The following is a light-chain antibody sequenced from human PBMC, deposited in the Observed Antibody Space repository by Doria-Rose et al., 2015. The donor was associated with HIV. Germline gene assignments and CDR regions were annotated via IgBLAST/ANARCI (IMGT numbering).Light chain of an antibody. V-gene: IGKV3-20*01. CDR2: DAS. J-gene: IGKJ5*01. Sequence: LTQSPGTLSLSPGERATLSRRASQRVKSSYLAWYQHKPGQAPRLLIYDASTRATGIPDRFSGSGSGTDFTLTISRLEPEDVAVYYCQQYGTSRGTFGQGTRLEIK. CDR3: QQYGTSRGT. CDR1: QRVKSSY.